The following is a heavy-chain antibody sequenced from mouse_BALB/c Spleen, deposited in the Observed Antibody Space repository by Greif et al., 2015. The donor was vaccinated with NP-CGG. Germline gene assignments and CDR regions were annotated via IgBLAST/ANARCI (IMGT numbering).Heavy chain of an antibody. CDR3: TRDRCYDGSFAY. D-gene: IGHD2-12*01. J-gene: IGHJ3*01. Sequence: EVQVVESGGGLVKPGGSLKLSCAASGFTFSSYTMSWVRQTPEKRLEWVATISSGGSYTYYPDSVKGRFTISRDNAKNTLYLQMSSLNSEYSAMYYCTRDRCYDGSFAYWGQWTLVTVS. CDR2: ISSGGSYT. V-gene: IGHV5-6-4*01. CDR1: GFTFSSYT.